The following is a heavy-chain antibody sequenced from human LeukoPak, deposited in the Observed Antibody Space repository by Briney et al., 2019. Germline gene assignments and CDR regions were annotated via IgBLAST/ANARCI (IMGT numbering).Heavy chain of an antibody. CDR2: IYYSGST. D-gene: IGHD3-22*01. Sequence: SETLSLTCTVSGGSISSYYWSWIRQPPGKGLEWIGSIYYSGSTYYNPSLKSRVTISVDTSKNQFSLKLSSLTAADTAVYYCARDRHKYNYDGSGYPPYWGQGTLVTVSS. J-gene: IGHJ4*02. V-gene: IGHV4-59*04. CDR1: GGSISSYY. CDR3: ARDRHKYNYDGSGYPPY.